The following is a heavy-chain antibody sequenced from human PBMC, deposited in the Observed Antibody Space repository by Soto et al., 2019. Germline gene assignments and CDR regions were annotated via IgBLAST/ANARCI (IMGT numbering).Heavy chain of an antibody. J-gene: IGHJ4*02. CDR3: ASVAYDYVWGTYRYLDY. CDR1: GFTFSTYA. V-gene: IGHV3-23*01. D-gene: IGHD3-16*02. Sequence: GGSLRLSCAASGFTFSTYAMSWVRQAPGKGLEWVSTISGSGSSTYYADSVKGRFTIFRDNSKNTLYLQMSSLRVEDTAVHYCASVAYDYVWGTYRYLDYWGQGTLVTVSS. CDR2: ISGSGSST.